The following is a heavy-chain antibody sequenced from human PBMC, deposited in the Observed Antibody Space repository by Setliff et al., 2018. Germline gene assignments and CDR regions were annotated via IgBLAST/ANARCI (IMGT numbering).Heavy chain of an antibody. CDR2: IGDSDN. Sequence: NPGGSLRLSCAASGFTFSSYSMNWVRQAPGKGLEWVSSIGDSDNYYADSVKGRFTISRDNAKNSVYLQMNSLRAEDTAVYYCARDMYITGWNAFDLWGRGTLVTVSS. CDR1: GFTFSSYS. D-gene: IGHD1-1*01. CDR3: ARDMYITGWNAFDL. J-gene: IGHJ2*01. V-gene: IGHV3-21*01.